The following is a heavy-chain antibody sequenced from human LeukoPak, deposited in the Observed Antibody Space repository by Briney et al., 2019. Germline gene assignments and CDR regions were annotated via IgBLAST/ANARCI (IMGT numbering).Heavy chain of an antibody. V-gene: IGHV3-74*01. J-gene: IGHJ2*01. CDR3: ARASPADFNL. Sequence: PGGSLRLSCAASGFTFSSYWMSWVRQAPGKGLVWVSRIRGDGIVANYADSVEGRFTVSRDNAKNTVHLQMNSLRDDDTAVYYCARASPADFNLWGRGTLVTVSS. CDR2: IRGDGIVA. CDR1: GFTFSSYW.